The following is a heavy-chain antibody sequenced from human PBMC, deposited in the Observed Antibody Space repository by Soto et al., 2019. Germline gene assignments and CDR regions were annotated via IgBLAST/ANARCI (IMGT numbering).Heavy chain of an antibody. Sequence: QVQLVQSGAEVKNPGASVKVSCKASGYTFTSYGISWVRQAPGQGPEWRGWISAYNGNTNYAQKRQGRVTRTTDTLXSTAYKELRSLRSDDTAVFYCARGYGDYVGSRGDYWGQGTLVIVSS. CDR3: ARGYGDYVGSRGDY. V-gene: IGHV1-18*01. CDR1: GYTFTSYG. J-gene: IGHJ4*02. CDR2: ISAYNGNT. D-gene: IGHD4-17*01.